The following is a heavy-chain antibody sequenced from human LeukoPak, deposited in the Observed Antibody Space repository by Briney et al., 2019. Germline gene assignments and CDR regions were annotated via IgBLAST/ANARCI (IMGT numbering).Heavy chain of an antibody. CDR2: INPSGGST. V-gene: IGHV1-46*01. J-gene: IGHJ4*02. D-gene: IGHD3-10*01. CDR1: GYTFTNSY. CDR3: ARDPYGSGSYYSHFDY. Sequence: ASVKISCKASGYTFTNSYIHWVRQAPGQGLEWMGIINPSGGSTSYPQKFQGRVTVTRDTSTSTVYMELSSLRSEDTAVYYCARDPYGSGSYYSHFDYWGQGTLVTVSS.